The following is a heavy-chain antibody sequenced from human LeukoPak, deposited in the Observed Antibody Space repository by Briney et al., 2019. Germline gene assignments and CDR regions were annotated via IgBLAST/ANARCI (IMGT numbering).Heavy chain of an antibody. CDR2: IGHDGKYL. CDR3: ARDFGVGRYFDY. V-gene: IGHV3-33*01. D-gene: IGHD3-10*01. CDR1: GFNFGVYG. J-gene: IGHJ4*02. Sequence: PGTSLRLSCAASGFNFGVYGMHRVRQAPGKGQEWVGVIGHDGKYLKYVDSVRGRFTMSRDNSRNTLDLQMNGLRLEATALYYCARDFGVGRYFDYCGQGTLVTVSS.